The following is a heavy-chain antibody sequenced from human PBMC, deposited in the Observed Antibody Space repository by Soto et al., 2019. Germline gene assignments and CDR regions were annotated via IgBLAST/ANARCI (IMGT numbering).Heavy chain of an antibody. Sequence: QVQLVESGGGVVQPGRSLRLSCAASGFTFSSYGMHWVRXXXXXXXXXXXXXXXXXXNKYYADSVKGRFTISRDNSKNTLYLQMNSLRAEXXXVXXXXXXXXXXXXXXXXXXXXXXXXXXXXXGQGTTVTVSS. CDR2: XXXXXXNK. CDR1: GFTFSSYG. J-gene: IGHJ6*02. CDR3: XXXXXXXXXXXXXXXXXXXXXXXXX. V-gene: IGHV3-30*03.